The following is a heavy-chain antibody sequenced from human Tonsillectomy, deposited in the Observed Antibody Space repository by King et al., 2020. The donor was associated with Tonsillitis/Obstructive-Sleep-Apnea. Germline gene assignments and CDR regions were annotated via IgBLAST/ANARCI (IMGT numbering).Heavy chain of an antibody. J-gene: IGHJ4*02. Sequence: VQLVQSGAEVKKPGSSVKVSCKASGGTFSSYAISWVRQAPGQGLEWMGRIIPILGIANYAQKFQGRVTITADKSTSTAYMELSSLRSEDTAVYYCARDKEQQLVPYRAGFDYWGQGTLVTVSS. CDR1: GGTFSSYA. V-gene: IGHV1-69*04. CDR3: ARDKEQQLVPYRAGFDY. CDR2: IIPILGIA. D-gene: IGHD6-13*01.